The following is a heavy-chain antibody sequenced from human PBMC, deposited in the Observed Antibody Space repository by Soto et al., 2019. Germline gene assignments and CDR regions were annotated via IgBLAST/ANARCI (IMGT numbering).Heavy chain of an antibody. CDR1: GFGFNGYD. J-gene: IGHJ6*02. D-gene: IGHD3-9*01. CDR3: SRGGDQFDRMDV. V-gene: IGHV3-13*01. Sequence: EVHLVESGGGLVQPGGSLRLSWAASGFGFNGYDMHWVRQAPGKNLEWVAAISTAGDTYYLGSVKGRFTISREDAKNSLTIQMNSLRGGDTDVYDCSRGGDQFDRMDVWGQGTTVTVSS. CDR2: ISTAGDT.